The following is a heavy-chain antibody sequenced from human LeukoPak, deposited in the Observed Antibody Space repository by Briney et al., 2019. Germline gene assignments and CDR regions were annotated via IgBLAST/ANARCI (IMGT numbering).Heavy chain of an antibody. CDR1: GGTFSSYA. V-gene: IGHV1-69*05. CDR2: IIPISGTA. J-gene: IGHJ4*02. D-gene: IGHD3-22*01. CDR3: ARDMGYYDSSGYYLY. Sequence: SVKVSCKASGGTFSSYAISWVRQAPGQGLEWMGRIIPISGTANYAQKFQGRVTITTDESTSTAYMELSSLRSEDTAVYYCARDMGYYDSSGYYLYWGQGTLVTVSS.